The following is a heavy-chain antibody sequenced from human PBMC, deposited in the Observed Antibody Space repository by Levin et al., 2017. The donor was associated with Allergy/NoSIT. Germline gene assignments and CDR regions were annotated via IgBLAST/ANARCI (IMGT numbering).Heavy chain of an antibody. CDR2: VHYSGST. J-gene: IGHJ4*02. CDR3: ATRPRGASYFVGVFDY. CDR1: GDSISGYY. D-gene: IGHD2-15*01. V-gene: IGHV4-59*08. Sequence: SETLSLTCSVSGDSISGYYWSWIRQPPGKGLEWIGYVHYSGSTDYNTSLKSRVTISIDTSQNQLSLRLTSVTATDRAVYYCATRPRGASYFVGVFDYWGQGTLATVS.